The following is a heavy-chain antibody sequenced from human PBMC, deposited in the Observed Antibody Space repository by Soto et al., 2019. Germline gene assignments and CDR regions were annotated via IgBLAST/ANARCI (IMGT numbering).Heavy chain of an antibody. CDR3: ARGGYDSSSWDVDY. CDR1: GFTFSSYS. CDR2: ISYDGSNK. D-gene: IGHD6-13*01. V-gene: IGHV3-30-3*01. Sequence: QGQLVESGGGVVQPGRSLRLSCAASGFTFSSYSMHWVRQAPGKGLAWVAVISYDGSNKYYADSVKGRFTISRDNYKNTLYLQMNSLRAEDTAVYYCARGGYDSSSWDVDYWGQGTLVTVSS. J-gene: IGHJ4*02.